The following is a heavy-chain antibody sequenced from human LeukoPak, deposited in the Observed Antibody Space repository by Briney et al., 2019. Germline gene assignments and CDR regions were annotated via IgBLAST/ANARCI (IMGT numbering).Heavy chain of an antibody. CDR1: GFTFSSYG. CDR2: IWYVGSNK. V-gene: IGHV3-33*01. Sequence: PGGSLRLSCAASGFTFSSYGMHWVRQAPGKGLEWVAVIWYVGSNKYYADSVKGRFTISRDNSKNTLYLQMNSLRAEDTAVYYCAREIYDSSVPIFQHWGQGTLVTVSS. J-gene: IGHJ1*01. D-gene: IGHD3-22*01. CDR3: AREIYDSSVPIFQH.